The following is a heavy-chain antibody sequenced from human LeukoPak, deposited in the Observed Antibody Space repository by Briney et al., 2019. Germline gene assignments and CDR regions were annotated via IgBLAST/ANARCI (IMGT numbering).Heavy chain of an antibody. CDR3: ARDIGSGSHYGYFQH. CDR1: GFTFSSYA. V-gene: IGHV3-30*04. D-gene: IGHD1-26*01. J-gene: IGHJ1*01. Sequence: GGSLRLSCAASGFTFSSYAMHWVRQAPGKGLEWVAVISYDGSNKYYADSVKGRFTISRDNSKNTLYLQMNSLRAEDTAVYYCARDIGSGSHYGYFQHWGQGTLVTVSS. CDR2: ISYDGSNK.